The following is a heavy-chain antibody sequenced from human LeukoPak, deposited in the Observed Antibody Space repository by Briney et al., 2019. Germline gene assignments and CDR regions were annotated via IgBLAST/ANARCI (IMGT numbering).Heavy chain of an antibody. CDR2: ISYDGSYK. V-gene: IGHV3-30*03. D-gene: IGHD4-23*01. J-gene: IGHJ4*02. CDR1: GFTFSRYG. Sequence: GGSLRLSCAASGFTFSRYGMHWVRQAPGKGLEWVAVISYDGSYKYYADSVKGRFTISRDNSKNTLYLQMNSLRAEDTAVYYCARAHGGNYPLFDYWGQGTLVTVSS. CDR3: ARAHGGNYPLFDY.